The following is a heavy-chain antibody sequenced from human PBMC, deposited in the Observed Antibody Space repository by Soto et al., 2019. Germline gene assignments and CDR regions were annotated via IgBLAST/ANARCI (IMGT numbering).Heavy chain of an antibody. V-gene: IGHV3-74*03. J-gene: IGHJ4*02. D-gene: IGHD2-15*01. CDR1: GFTFSSYW. CDR3: VRDLGIGGFADY. CDR2: VKTDGSST. Sequence: EAQLVQSGGGSVQPGVSLRLSRAASGFTFSSYWMHWVRQAPGKGLVCVSRVKTDGSSTTYADSVKGRFNIPRDNAKNTLYLQMNSLRADDTAVYYCVRDLGIGGFADYWGQGTLVTVSS.